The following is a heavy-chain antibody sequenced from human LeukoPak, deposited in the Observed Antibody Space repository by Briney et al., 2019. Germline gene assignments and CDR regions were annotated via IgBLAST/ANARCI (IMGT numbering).Heavy chain of an antibody. CDR1: GGSISSYY. Sequence: TTSETLSLTCTVSGGSISSYYWSWIRQPPGKGLEWIGYIYYSGSTNYNPSLKSRVTISVDTSKNQFSLKLSSVTAADTAVYYCARSRVDYYGSGSYPDYWGQGTLVTVSS. V-gene: IGHV4-59*08. D-gene: IGHD3-10*01. CDR2: IYYSGST. J-gene: IGHJ4*02. CDR3: ARSRVDYYGSGSYPDY.